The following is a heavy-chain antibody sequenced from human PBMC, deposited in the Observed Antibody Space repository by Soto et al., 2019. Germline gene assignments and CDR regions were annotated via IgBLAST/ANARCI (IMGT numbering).Heavy chain of an antibody. CDR1: GYSFTSYW. CDR3: ERHYRSDDAFDI. Sequence: GESLKISCKVSGYSFTSYWISWLRQMPGKVLEWMGRIDPSDSYTNYSPSFQGHVTISADKSISTAYLQWSSLKASDTAMYYCERHYRSDDAFDILGQGTMVRVSS. CDR2: IDPSDSYT. V-gene: IGHV5-10-1*01. J-gene: IGHJ3*02. D-gene: IGHD6-19*01.